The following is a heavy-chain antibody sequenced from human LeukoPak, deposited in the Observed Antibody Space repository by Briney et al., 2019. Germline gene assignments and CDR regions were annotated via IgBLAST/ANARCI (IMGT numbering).Heavy chain of an antibody. D-gene: IGHD3-22*01. CDR1: GFTFSDYY. CDR3: ASMGDSSGYYYTATYYFDY. Sequence: GGSLRLSCAASGFTFSDYYMSWIRQAPGKGLEWVSYISSSSSYTNYAGSVKGRFTISRDNAKNSLYLQMNSLRAEDTAVYYCASMGDSSGYYYTATYYFDYWGQGTLVTVSS. CDR2: ISSSSSYT. V-gene: IGHV3-11*03. J-gene: IGHJ4*02.